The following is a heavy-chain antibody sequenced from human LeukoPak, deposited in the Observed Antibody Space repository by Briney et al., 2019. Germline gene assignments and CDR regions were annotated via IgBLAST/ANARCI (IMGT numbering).Heavy chain of an antibody. J-gene: IGHJ6*03. CDR1: GGSFSGYY. D-gene: IGHD2-2*01. CDR2: INHSGTT. CDR3: ATSGRPTSWSSMDV. V-gene: IGHV4-34*01. Sequence: KPSETLSLTCAVYGGSFSGYYCIWIRQPPGKGLEWIGEINHSGTTDYNPSLKSRVTVLVDTSKNQFSLRLNSVTAADTAVYYCATSGRPTSWSSMDVWGKGTTVIVSS.